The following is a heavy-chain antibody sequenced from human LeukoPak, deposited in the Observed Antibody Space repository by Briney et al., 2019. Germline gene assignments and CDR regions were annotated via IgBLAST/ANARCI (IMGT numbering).Heavy chain of an antibody. CDR1: GFTFSSYG. CDR3: AKGVEGYCSSTSCYGPYYYMDV. D-gene: IGHD2-2*01. J-gene: IGHJ6*03. Sequence: GGSLRLSCAASGFTFSSYGMSWVRQAPGKGLEWVSAISGSGGSTYYADSVKGRFTISRDNSKNTLYLQMNSLRAEDTAVYYCAKGVEGYCSSTSCYGPYYYMDVWGKGTTVTISS. V-gene: IGHV3-23*01. CDR2: ISGSGGST.